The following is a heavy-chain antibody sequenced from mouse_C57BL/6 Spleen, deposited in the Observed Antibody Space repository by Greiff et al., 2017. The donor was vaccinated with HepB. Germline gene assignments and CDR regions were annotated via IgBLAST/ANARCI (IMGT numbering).Heavy chain of an antibody. Sequence: QVQLQQPGAELVKPGASVKLSCKASGYTFTSYWMHWVKQRPGQGLEWIGMIHPNSGSTNYNEKFKSKATLTVDKSSSTAYMQLSSLTSEDSAVYYCARGEDGYDEEVWFAYWGQGTLVTVSA. CDR3: ARGEDGYDEEVWFAY. CDR1: GYTFTSYW. CDR2: IHPNSGST. V-gene: IGHV1-64*01. J-gene: IGHJ3*01. D-gene: IGHD2-2*01.